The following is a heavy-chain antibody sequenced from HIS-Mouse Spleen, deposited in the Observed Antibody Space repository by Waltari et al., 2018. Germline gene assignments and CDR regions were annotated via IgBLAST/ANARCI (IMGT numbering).Heavy chain of an antibody. Sequence: QVQLVESGGGVVQPGRSLRLSCAASGFTFSSYGMHWVRQAPGKGLDWVEIISYYGSNKYYADSVKGRFTISRDNSKNTLYLQMNSLRAEDTAVYYCAKDKHHAFDYWGQGTLVTVSS. CDR2: ISYYGSNK. V-gene: IGHV3-30*18. CDR1: GFTFSSYG. CDR3: AKDKHHAFDY. J-gene: IGHJ4*02.